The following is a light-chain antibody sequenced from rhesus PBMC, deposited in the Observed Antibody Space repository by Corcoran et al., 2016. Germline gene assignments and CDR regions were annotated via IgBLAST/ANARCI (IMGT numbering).Light chain of an antibody. CDR2: GAS. Sequence: DIQMTQSPSSLSASVGDRVTITCRASQGITNDLAWYQQKPGETPKLLIYGASSLQSGVTSRFSGSGSGTDCTLTISSLQSEDFATYYCQHYYSTPWTFGQGTKVEIK. J-gene: IGKJ1*01. CDR3: QHYYSTPWT. CDR1: QGITND. V-gene: IGKV1-33*02.